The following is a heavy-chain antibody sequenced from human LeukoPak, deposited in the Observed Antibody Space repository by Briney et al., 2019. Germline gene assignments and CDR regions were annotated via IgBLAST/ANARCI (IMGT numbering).Heavy chain of an antibody. V-gene: IGHV4-59*01. Sequence: SETLSLTCTVSGGSISSYYWSWIRQPPGKGLEWIGYIYYSGSTNYNPSLKSRVTISVDTSKNQFSLKLSSVTAVDTAVYYCAARTTYYYYMDVWGKGTTVTVSS. CDR3: AARTTYYYYMDV. CDR2: IYYSGST. J-gene: IGHJ6*03. D-gene: IGHD1-1*01. CDR1: GGSISSYY.